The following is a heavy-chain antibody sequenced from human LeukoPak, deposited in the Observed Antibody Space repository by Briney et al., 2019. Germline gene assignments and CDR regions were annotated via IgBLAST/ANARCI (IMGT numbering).Heavy chain of an antibody. V-gene: IGHV1-2*02. J-gene: IGHJ4*02. CDR1: GYAFTDYY. D-gene: IGHD6-13*01. CDR3: ARGYSSPVPNFDY. CDR2: INPNNGGT. Sequence: ASVKVSCKASGYAFTDYYMHWVRQAPGQGLEWMGWINPNNGGTSYAQKFQGRVTMTRDTSITTSYMELPSLTSDDTAVYYCARGYSSPVPNFDYWGQGTLVTVSS.